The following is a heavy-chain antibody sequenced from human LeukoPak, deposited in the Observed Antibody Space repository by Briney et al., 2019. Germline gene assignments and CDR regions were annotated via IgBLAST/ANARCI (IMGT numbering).Heavy chain of an antibody. V-gene: IGHV1-8*01. CDR2: MNPNSGNT. CDR3: ARGRRVIIKGTLGYYYGMDV. CDR1: GYTFTSYD. D-gene: IGHD3-9*01. Sequence: APVKVSCKASGYTFTSYDINWVRQATGQGLEWMGWMNPNSGNTGYAQKFQGRVTMTRNTSISTAYMELSSLRSEDTAVYYCARGRRVIIKGTLGYYYGMDVWGQGTTVTVSS. J-gene: IGHJ6*02.